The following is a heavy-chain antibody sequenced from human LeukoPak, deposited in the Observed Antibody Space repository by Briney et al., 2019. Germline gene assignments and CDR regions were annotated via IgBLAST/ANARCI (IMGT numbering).Heavy chain of an antibody. J-gene: IGHJ4*02. D-gene: IGHD1-26*01. Sequence: SGGSLRLSCAASGFTFSSYSMNWVRQAPGKGLEWVSSISSSSSYIYYADSVKGRFTISRDNAKNSLYLQMNSLRAEDTAVYYCAGDHPIVGSPTGFDYWGQGTLVTVSS. CDR1: GFTFSSYS. V-gene: IGHV3-21*01. CDR3: AGDHPIVGSPTGFDY. CDR2: ISSSSSYI.